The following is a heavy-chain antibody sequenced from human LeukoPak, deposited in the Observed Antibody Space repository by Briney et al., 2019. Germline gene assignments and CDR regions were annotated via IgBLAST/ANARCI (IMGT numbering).Heavy chain of an antibody. D-gene: IGHD6-13*01. CDR2: ISYDGSNK. V-gene: IGHV3-30*04. CDR3: ARQYSSSWSYYMDV. Sequence: GGSLRLSCAASGFTFSSYAMHWVRQAPGKGLEWVAVISYDGSNKYYADSVKGRFTISRDNAKNSLYLQMNSLRAEDTALYYCARQYSSSWSYYMDVWGKGTTVTVSS. CDR1: GFTFSSYA. J-gene: IGHJ6*03.